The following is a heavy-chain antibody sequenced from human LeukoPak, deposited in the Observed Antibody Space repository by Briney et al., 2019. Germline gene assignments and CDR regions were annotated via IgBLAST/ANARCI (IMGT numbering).Heavy chain of an antibody. CDR3: AKAYHDSGCLIDY. J-gene: IGHJ4*02. CDR1: GITFSSHA. D-gene: IGHD6-19*01. Sequence: GGSLRLSCAASGITFSSHAMTWVRQAPGKGLEWVAAIRANGATTDYADSVKGRFTISRDNSKSTLYLQMNSLRAEDPAVYYCAKAYHDSGCLIDYWGQGTLVTVSS. CDR2: IRANGATT. V-gene: IGHV3-23*01.